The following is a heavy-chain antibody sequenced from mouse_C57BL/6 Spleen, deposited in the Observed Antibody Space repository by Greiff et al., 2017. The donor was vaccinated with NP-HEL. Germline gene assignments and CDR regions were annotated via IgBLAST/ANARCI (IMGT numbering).Heavy chain of an antibody. V-gene: IGHV5-4*01. J-gene: IGHJ3*01. D-gene: IGHD1-1*01. CDR1: GFTFSSYA. CDR3: AREADVHASSPAWFAY. CDR2: ISDGGRCT. Sequence: EVMLVESGGGLVKPGGSLKLSCAASGFTFSSYAMSWVRQTPEKRLEWVANISDGGRCTYYPDNVTGRFTFSRDNAKNNLYLQLSRLKSEDTAMYYCAREADVHASSPAWFAYWGQGTPVTVSA.